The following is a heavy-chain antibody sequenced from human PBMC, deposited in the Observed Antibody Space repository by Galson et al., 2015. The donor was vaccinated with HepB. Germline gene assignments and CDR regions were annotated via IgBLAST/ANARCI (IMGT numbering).Heavy chain of an antibody. Sequence: SVKVSCKASGYTFINYDIHWVRQAPGQGLEWMGWISAYNGNTNYALKLQGRVTMTTDTSTSTAYMELRSLRSDDTAVYYCARDRGRSWFGELWGWGQGTLVTVSS. V-gene: IGHV1-18*01. D-gene: IGHD3-10*01. CDR2: ISAYNGNT. J-gene: IGHJ4*02. CDR3: ARDRGRSWFGELWG. CDR1: GYTFINYD.